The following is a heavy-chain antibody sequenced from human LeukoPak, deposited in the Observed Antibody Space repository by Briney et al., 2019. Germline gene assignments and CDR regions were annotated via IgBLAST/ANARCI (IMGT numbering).Heavy chain of an antibody. Sequence: GGSLRLSCAVSGFSFSNYVMGWVRQAPGKGLEWVSAISGGGDSTYYADSVKGRFTISRDNSKKMLNLQMNSLRAEDTAVYYCAKVSDCCPFDYWGQGTLVTVSS. CDR3: AKVSDCCPFDY. CDR2: ISGGGDST. V-gene: IGHV3-23*01. J-gene: IGHJ4*02. D-gene: IGHD2-21*01. CDR1: GFSFSNYV.